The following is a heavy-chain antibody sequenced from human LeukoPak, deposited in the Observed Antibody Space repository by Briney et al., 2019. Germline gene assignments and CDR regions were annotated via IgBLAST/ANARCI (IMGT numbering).Heavy chain of an antibody. Sequence: PSETLSLTCTVSGGSISSSSYSWGWIRQPPGKELEWIGSIYYSGSTYYNPSLKSRVTISVDTSKNQFSLKLSSVTAADTAVYYCARLPRYSSSWHNWFDPWGQGTLVTVSS. CDR1: GGSISSSSYS. J-gene: IGHJ5*02. CDR3: ARLPRYSSSWHNWFDP. D-gene: IGHD6-13*01. CDR2: IYYSGST. V-gene: IGHV4-39*01.